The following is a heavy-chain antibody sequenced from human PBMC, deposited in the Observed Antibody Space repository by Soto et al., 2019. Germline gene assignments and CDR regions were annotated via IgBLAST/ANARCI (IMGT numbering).Heavy chain of an antibody. V-gene: IGHV3-23*01. Sequence: GGSLRLSCAASGFTFSSYAMSWVRQAPGKGLVWVSAISGSGGSTYYADSVKGRFTISRDNSKNTLYLQMNSLRAGDTAVYYCAKDEYMAVAGTSPKDAFDIWGQGTMVTVSS. CDR1: GFTFSSYA. J-gene: IGHJ3*02. CDR3: AKDEYMAVAGTSPKDAFDI. D-gene: IGHD6-19*01. CDR2: ISGSGGST.